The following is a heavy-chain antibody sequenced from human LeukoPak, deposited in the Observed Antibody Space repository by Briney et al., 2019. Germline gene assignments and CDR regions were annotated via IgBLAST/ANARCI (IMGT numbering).Heavy chain of an antibody. D-gene: IGHD2-15*01. Sequence: SETLSLSCAVYGGSFSGYYSSWIRQPPGKGLEYIGEINHSGSTNYNPSLKSRVTISADTSKNQFSLKLSSVTAADTAVYYCARGWSVDFWGQGTLVTVSS. J-gene: IGHJ4*02. CDR3: ARGWSVDF. V-gene: IGHV4-34*01. CDR2: INHSGST. CDR1: GGSFSGYY.